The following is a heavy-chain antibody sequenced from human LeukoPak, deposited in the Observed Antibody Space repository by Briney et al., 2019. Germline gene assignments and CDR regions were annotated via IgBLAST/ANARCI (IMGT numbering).Heavy chain of an antibody. CDR1: GYSVTSYW. J-gene: IGHJ4*02. CDR2: IDPSDSCT. V-gene: IGHV5-10-1*01. D-gene: IGHD6-13*01. CDR3: ANLDVGSSWSSFDY. Sequence: GESLRISCKGSGYSVTSYWISWVRQMPGKGLEWMGRIDPSDSCTNYSPSFQGHVTISADKSISTAYLQWSSLKASDTAMYYCANLDVGSSWSSFDYWGQGTLVTVSS.